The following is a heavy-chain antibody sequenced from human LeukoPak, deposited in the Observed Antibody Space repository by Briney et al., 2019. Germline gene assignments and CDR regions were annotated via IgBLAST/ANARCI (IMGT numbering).Heavy chain of an antibody. CDR3: ARGGDYYYGSGSYYKVRYYYFDY. CDR1: GGPFSGYY. J-gene: IGHJ4*02. D-gene: IGHD3-10*01. CDR2: INHSGST. Sequence: PSETLSLTCAVYGGPFSGYYWSWIRQPPGKGLEWIGEINHSGSTNYNPSLKSRVTISVDASKNQFSLKLSSVTAADTAVYYCARGGDYYYGSGSYYKVRYYYFDYWGQGTLVTVSS. V-gene: IGHV4-34*01.